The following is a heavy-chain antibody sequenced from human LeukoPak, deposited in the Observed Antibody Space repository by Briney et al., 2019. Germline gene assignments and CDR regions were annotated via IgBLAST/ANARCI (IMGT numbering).Heavy chain of an antibody. V-gene: IGHV5-51*01. CDR1: GYIFTNYC. CDR3: ARTDYNFWFDP. J-gene: IGHJ5*02. D-gene: IGHD5-24*01. CDR2: IYPADSDI. Sequence: GESLKISCKGSGYIFTNYCIVWVGQMPGRGLEWMGIIYPADSDIRYSPSFQGQVSISVDKSINTAYLQWTSLKASDTAMYYCARTDYNFWFDPWGQGTLVTVSS.